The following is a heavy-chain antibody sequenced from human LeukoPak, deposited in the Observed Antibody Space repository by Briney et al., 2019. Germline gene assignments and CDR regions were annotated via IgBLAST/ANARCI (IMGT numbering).Heavy chain of an antibody. Sequence: GGSLRLSCAASGFTFSSYAMHWVRQAPGKGLEWVAVISYDGNNKYYADSVKGRFTISRDNSKNTLYLQMNSLRAEDTAVYYCARERRRSGDYSEYFQHWGQGTLVTVSA. J-gene: IGHJ1*01. D-gene: IGHD4-17*01. CDR2: ISYDGNNK. CDR1: GFTFSSYA. CDR3: ARERRRSGDYSEYFQH. V-gene: IGHV3-30-3*01.